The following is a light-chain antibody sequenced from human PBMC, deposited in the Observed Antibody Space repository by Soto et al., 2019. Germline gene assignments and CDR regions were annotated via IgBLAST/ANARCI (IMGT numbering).Light chain of an antibody. CDR1: QGVGSN. Sequence: EVVMTQSPATLSVSRGDGAALSCRASQGVGSNLAWYQQKPGQAPRLLVYGASTRATGVPARFSGSGSGTEFTLTISSLQPDDFATYYCQQYSSSSEWTFGQGTKVEIK. J-gene: IGKJ1*01. CDR3: QQYSSSSEWT. V-gene: IGKV3-15*01. CDR2: GAS.